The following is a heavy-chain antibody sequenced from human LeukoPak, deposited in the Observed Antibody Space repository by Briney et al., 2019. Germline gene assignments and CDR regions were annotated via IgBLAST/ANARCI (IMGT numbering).Heavy chain of an antibody. J-gene: IGHJ3*02. CDR3: ARRSFDYGDYGRPFDM. Sequence: SETLSLTCTVSGGSVSSGPFYWSWIRQSPGKGLELIGYIYHSGNTNYNPSLKSRVTISIDTSKNQFSLKLNSVTAADTAMYYCARRSFDYGDYGRPFDMWGRGTTVTVSS. V-gene: IGHV4-61*01. CDR2: IYHSGNT. D-gene: IGHD4-17*01. CDR1: GGSVSSGPFY.